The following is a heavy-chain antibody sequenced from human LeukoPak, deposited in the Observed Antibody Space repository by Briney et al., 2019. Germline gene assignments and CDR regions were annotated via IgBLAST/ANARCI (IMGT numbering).Heavy chain of an antibody. CDR2: IYYSGST. V-gene: IGHV4-59*01. CDR3: ARDLAQYYYYYYYMDV. J-gene: IGHJ6*03. CDR1: GGSISSYY. Sequence: SETLSLTCTVSGGSISSYYWSWIRQPPGKGLEWIGYIYYSGSTNYNPSLKSRVTISVDTSKNQFSLKLSSVTAADTAVYYCARDLAQYYYYYYYMDVWGKGTTVTVSS. D-gene: IGHD3-3*02.